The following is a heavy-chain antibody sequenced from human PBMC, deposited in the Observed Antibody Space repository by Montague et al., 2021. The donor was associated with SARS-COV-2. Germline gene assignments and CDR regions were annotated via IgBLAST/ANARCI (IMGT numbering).Heavy chain of an antibody. CDR3: AHSLLFSSRGDFDP. J-gene: IGHJ5*02. D-gene: IGHD3-10*01. V-gene: IGHV2-5*01. Sequence: PALVKPTQTLTLTCTFSGFSLISNGVGVGWTRQPPRKALEWLALIYWNDDKRYNSSLKNRLTVTKDTSKNQVVLTMTNMDPLDTGTYYCAHSLLFSSRGDFDPGGQGTLVTVAS. CDR1: GFSLISNGVG. CDR2: IYWNDDK.